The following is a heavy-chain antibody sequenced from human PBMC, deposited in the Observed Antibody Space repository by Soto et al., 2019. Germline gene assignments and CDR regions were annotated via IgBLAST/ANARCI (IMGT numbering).Heavy chain of an antibody. CDR3: ARGYDFWSGFDAFDI. D-gene: IGHD3-3*01. CDR2: IYYSGST. J-gene: IGHJ3*02. V-gene: IGHV4-59*12. CDR1: GGSISSYY. Sequence: SETLSLTCTGSGGSISSYYWSWIRQPPGKGLEWIGYIYYSGSTNYNPSLKSRVTISVDTSKNQFSLKLSSVTAADTAVYYCARGYDFWSGFDAFDIWGQGTMVTVSS.